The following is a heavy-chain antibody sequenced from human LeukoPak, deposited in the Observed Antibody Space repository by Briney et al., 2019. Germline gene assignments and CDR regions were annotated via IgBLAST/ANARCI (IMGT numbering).Heavy chain of an antibody. CDR1: RFTFSSYA. V-gene: IGHV3-23*01. J-gene: IGHJ4*02. D-gene: IGHD2-8*01. Sequence: GGSMRLSCAASRFTFSSYATSWDRQAPEKGLEWVSATSGRGGSTYYADSVQGRFTNSRDNSKNALYLQMNSLRAKDTAVYYCAKDQGYCTNGVCLTFDYWGQGTLVTVSS. CDR2: TSGRGGST. CDR3: AKDQGYCTNGVCLTFDY.